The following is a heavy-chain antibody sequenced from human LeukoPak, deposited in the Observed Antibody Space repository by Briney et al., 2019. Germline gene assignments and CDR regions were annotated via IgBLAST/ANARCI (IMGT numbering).Heavy chain of an antibody. CDR2: INDNGAGT. D-gene: IGHD3-16*01. CDR1: GFTFSSYA. V-gene: IGHV3-23*01. CDR3: AKGLRTGVGPYMGYHYYMDV. J-gene: IGHJ6*03. Sequence: GGSLRLSCAASGFTFSSYAMSWVRQAPGKGLKWVSTINDNGAGTYYADSVKGRFAISRDNSYNTVSLQMNSLRDEDTGVYYCAKGLRTGVGPYMGYHYYMDVWGKGATVTVSS.